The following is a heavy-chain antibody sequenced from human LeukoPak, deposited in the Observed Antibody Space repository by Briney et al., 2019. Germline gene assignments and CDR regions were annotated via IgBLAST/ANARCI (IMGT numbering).Heavy chain of an antibody. J-gene: IGHJ1*01. D-gene: IGHD6-13*01. CDR1: GGSISSGGYY. Sequence: SQTLSLTCTVSGGSISSGGYYWSWIRQHPGKGLEWIGYIYYSGSTYYNPSLKSRVTISVDTSKNQFSLKLSSVTAADTAVYYCARPPAQEQLAPFEHWGQGTLVTVFS. CDR3: ARPPAQEQLAPFEH. CDR2: IYYSGST. V-gene: IGHV4-31*03.